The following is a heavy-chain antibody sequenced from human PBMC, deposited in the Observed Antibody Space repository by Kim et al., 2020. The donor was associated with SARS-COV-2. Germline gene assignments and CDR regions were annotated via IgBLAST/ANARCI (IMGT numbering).Heavy chain of an antibody. Sequence: GGSLRLSCAASGFTFSNYGVSWVHQAPGKGLEWVSAISFGGVTDYADSVRGRFTTSRDNPKSTVYLQMNSLRAEDTAVYYCAGICGTTSCSDDYWGQGTLVTVSS. D-gene: IGHD2-2*01. CDR3: AGICGTTSCSDDY. CDR2: ISFGGVT. J-gene: IGHJ4*02. CDR1: GFTFSNYG. V-gene: IGHV3-23*01.